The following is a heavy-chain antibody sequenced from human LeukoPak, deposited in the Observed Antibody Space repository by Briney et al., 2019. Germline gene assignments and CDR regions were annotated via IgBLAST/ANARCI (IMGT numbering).Heavy chain of an antibody. CDR1: GFTFSSYW. D-gene: IGHD6-13*01. CDR2: IKQDGSEK. Sequence: ETGGSQRLSCAASGFTFSSYWMSWVRQAPGKGLEWVANIKQDGSEKYYVDSVKGRFTISRDNAKNSLYLQMNSLRAEDTAVYYCARDPSSSRSTKWSDYWGQGTLVTASS. CDR3: ARDPSSSRSTKWSDY. J-gene: IGHJ4*02. V-gene: IGHV3-7*01.